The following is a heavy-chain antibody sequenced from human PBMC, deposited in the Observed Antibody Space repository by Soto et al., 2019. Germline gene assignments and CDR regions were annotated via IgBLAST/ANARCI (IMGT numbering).Heavy chain of an antibody. Sequence: PGGSLRLSCAASGFTFSSYEMDWVRQAPGKGLEWVSYIGRSVSTKDYADSVKGRFTISRDNAKNSLYLQMNSLRAEDTAVYYCAREYTTMTLYAFAIRGQGPMVTVSS. CDR3: AREYTTMTLYAFAI. J-gene: IGHJ3*02. D-gene: IGHD3-22*01. CDR1: GFTFSSYE. CDR2: IGRSVSTK. V-gene: IGHV3-48*03.